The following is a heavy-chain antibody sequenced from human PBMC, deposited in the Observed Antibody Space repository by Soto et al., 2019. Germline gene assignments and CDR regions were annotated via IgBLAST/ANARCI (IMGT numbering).Heavy chain of an antibody. V-gene: IGHV1-8*01. CDR2: MNPNSGNT. CDR3: ARVRHLMWYYDFWSGYHGPGSGKYYMDV. D-gene: IGHD3-3*01. CDR1: GYTFTSYD. Sequence: ASVKVSCKASGYTFTSYDINWVRQATGQGLEWMGWMNPNSGNTGYAQKFQGRVTMTRNTSISTAYMELSSLRSEDTAVYYCARVRHLMWYYDFWSGYHGPGSGKYYMDVWGKGTTVTVSS. J-gene: IGHJ6*03.